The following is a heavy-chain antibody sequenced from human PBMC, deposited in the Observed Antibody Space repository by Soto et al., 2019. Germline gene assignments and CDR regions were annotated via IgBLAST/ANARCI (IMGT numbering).Heavy chain of an antibody. CDR1: GFTFSSYS. D-gene: IGHD6-6*01. J-gene: IGHJ4*02. Sequence: EVQLVESGGGLVKPGGSLRLSCAASGFTFSSYSMNWVRQAPGKGLEWVSSISSSSSYIYYADSVKGRFTISRDNAKNSLYLQMNSLRAEDTAVYYCARVLSRVYPIAARADFDYWGQGTLVTVSS. CDR2: ISSSSSYI. CDR3: ARVLSRVYPIAARADFDY. V-gene: IGHV3-21*01.